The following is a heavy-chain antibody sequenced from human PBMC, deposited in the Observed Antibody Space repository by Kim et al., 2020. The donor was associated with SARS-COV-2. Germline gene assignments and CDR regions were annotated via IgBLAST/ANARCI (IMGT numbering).Heavy chain of an antibody. CDR1: GFTFSSYE. Sequence: GGSLRLSCAASGFTFSSYEMNWVRQAPGKGLEWVSYISSSGSTIYYADSVKGRFTISRDNAKNSLYLQMNSLRAEDTAVYYCARDRRRGAVAGFPQPRGYYYYGMDVWGQGTTVTVSS. J-gene: IGHJ6*02. D-gene: IGHD6-19*01. V-gene: IGHV3-48*03. CDR3: ARDRRRGAVAGFPQPRGYYYYGMDV. CDR2: ISSSGSTI.